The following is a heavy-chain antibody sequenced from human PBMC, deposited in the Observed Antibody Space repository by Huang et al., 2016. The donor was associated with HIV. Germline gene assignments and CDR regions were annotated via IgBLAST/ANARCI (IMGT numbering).Heavy chain of an antibody. CDR2: INYSGST. J-gene: IGHJ5*02. V-gene: IGHV4-39*01. D-gene: IGHD1-26*01. Sequence: QLQLQESGPGLVKPSETLSLTCTVSGGSVSSSSYYWGWVRQPPGKGLQWIGSINYSGSTYYNPSLSRRVTISLDTSKNQFSLKLNTVTAADTAVYYCAGRSGTYERRWFDPWGQGTLVTVSS. CDR3: AGRSGTYERRWFDP. CDR1: GGSVSSSSYY.